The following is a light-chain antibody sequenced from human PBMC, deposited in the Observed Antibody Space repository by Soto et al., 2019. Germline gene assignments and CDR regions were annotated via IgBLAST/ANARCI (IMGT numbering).Light chain of an antibody. CDR1: QSVGSY. J-gene: IGKJ4*01. V-gene: IGKV3-11*01. Sequence: EIVLTQSPATLSLSPGERATLSCRASQSVGSYLAWYQQKPGQAPGLLIYDASNRATGIPARFSGSGSGTDFTLTISSLEPEDFAVYYCQQYGSSPLNFGGGTKVDIK. CDR2: DAS. CDR3: QQYGSSPLN.